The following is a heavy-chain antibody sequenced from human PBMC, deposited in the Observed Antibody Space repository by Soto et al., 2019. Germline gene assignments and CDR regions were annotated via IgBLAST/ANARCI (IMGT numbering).Heavy chain of an antibody. CDR2: INPNSGGT. D-gene: IGHD3-3*01. V-gene: IGHV1-2*02. CDR3: ARVRHDFWSGIPPADYGMDV. J-gene: IGHJ6*02. Sequence: ASVKVSCKASGYTFTGYYMHWVRQAPGQGLEWMGWINPNSGGTNYAQKFQGRVTMTRDTSISTAYMELSRLRSDDTAVYYCARVRHDFWSGIPPADYGMDVWGQGTTVTSP. CDR1: GYTFTGYY.